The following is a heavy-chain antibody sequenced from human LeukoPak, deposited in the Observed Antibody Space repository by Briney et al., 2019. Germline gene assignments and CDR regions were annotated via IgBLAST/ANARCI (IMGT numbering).Heavy chain of an antibody. CDR1: GFTVSRNY. D-gene: IGHD3-10*01. CDR2: IESDGRT. Sequence: GGSLRLSCAASGFTVSRNYIPWVRQAPGRGLEWVAHIESDGRTYYAEIAKGRFTVSKDNSKNTVFLQMNSLRVEDTAVYYCTKEFGAFDLWGQGTLLIVSS. CDR3: TKEFGAFDL. V-gene: IGHV3-66*01. J-gene: IGHJ4*02.